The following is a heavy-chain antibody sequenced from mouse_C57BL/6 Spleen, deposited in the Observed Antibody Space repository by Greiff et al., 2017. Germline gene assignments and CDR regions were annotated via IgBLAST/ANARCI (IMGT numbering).Heavy chain of an antibody. CDR3: AIYYYGSSYAMDY. D-gene: IGHD1-1*01. CDR2: IYPGDGDT. V-gene: IGHV1-82*01. Sequence: VQLQQSGPELVKPGASVKISCKASGYAFSSSWMNWVKQRPGKGLEWIGRIYPGDGDTNYNGKCKGKATLTADKSSSTAYMQLSSLTSEDSAVYFCAIYYYGSSYAMDYWGQGTSVTVSS. J-gene: IGHJ4*01. CDR1: GYAFSSSW.